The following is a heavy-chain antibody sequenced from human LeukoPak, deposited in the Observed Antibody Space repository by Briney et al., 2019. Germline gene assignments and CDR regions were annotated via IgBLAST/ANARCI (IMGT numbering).Heavy chain of an antibody. V-gene: IGHV4-31*03. CDR1: GGSISSGVYY. D-gene: IGHD6-13*01. Sequence: SQTLSLTCTVSGGSISSGVYYWSWIRQHPGKGLEWIGYIYYSGSTYYNPSLKSRVTISVDTSKNQFSLKLSSVTAADTAVYYCAREYIAAAGVFDYWGQGTLVTVSS. J-gene: IGHJ4*02. CDR3: AREYIAAAGVFDY. CDR2: IYYSGST.